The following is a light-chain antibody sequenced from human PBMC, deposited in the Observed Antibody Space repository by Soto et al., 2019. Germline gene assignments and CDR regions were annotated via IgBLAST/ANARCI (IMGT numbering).Light chain of an antibody. V-gene: IGKV1-12*01. J-gene: IGKJ4*01. CDR1: EGISNW. CDR3: QQAERFPLA. CDR2: DAS. Sequence: DIPMTQSPSSVSASVGDRVTITCRASEGISNWLAWYQQKPGRVPKLLISDASTLQSGVPSRFSGSGSGTECTLTISSLQPEDFGTYYCQQAERFPLAFGGGTEVEI.